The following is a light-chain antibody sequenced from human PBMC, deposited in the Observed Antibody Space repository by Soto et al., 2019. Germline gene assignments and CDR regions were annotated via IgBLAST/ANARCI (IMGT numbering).Light chain of an antibody. V-gene: IGLV1-40*01. J-gene: IGLJ1*01. Sequence: QLVLTQPPSVSGAPGQRVTISCIGGSSNIGAGYDVHWYQQVPGTAPKLLIYDNTNRPSGVPDRFSGSKSGTSGSLAIAGLQAEDEADYYCQSYDSSLGAYVFATGTKLTVL. CDR2: DNT. CDR1: SSNIGAGYD. CDR3: QSYDSSLGAYV.